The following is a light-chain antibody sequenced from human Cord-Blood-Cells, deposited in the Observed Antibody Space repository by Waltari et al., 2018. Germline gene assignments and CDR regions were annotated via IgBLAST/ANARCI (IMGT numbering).Light chain of an antibody. J-gene: IGLJ1*01. V-gene: IGLV2-14*01. CDR1: SSDVGGYNH. Sequence: QSALTQPASVSGSPGQSITISCTGTSSDVGGYNHVSCYQQHPGKAPKLMIYDDRNRPSGVSNRFSGSKSGNTASLTISGLQAEDEADYYCSSYTSSYYVFGTGTKVTVL. CDR2: DDR. CDR3: SSYTSSYYV.